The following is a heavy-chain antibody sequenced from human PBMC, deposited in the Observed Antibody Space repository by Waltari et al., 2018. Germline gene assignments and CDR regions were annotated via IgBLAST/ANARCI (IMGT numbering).Heavy chain of an antibody. V-gene: IGHV4-38-2*01. Sequence: QVQLQESGPGLVEPSETLSLTCAVSGYSISSGYYWGWIRQPPGKGLEWIGSIYYSGSTYYNPSLKSRVTISVDTSKNQFSLKLSSVTAADTAVYYCARPAPGLVGAFDIWGQGTMVTVSS. CDR2: IYYSGST. CDR1: GYSISSGYY. CDR3: ARPAPGLVGAFDI. D-gene: IGHD3-9*01. J-gene: IGHJ3*02.